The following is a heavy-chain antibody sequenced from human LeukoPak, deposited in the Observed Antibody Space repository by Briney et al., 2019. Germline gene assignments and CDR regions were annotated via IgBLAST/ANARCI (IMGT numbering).Heavy chain of an antibody. Sequence: SGGTLRLSCAASGFTFSSYAMSWVRQAPGKGLEWDSAISGSGGSTYYADSVKGRFTISRDNSKNTLYLQMNSLRAEDTAVYYCAKEYSHYDSSGFDYWGQGTLVTVSS. CDR1: GFTFSSYA. J-gene: IGHJ4*02. CDR3: AKEYSHYDSSGFDY. V-gene: IGHV3-23*01. D-gene: IGHD3-22*01. CDR2: ISGSGGST.